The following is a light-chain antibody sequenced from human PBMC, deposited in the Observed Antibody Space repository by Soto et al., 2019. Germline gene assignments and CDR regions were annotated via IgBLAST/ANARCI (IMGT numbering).Light chain of an antibody. CDR2: GAS. J-gene: IGKJ5*01. CDR1: HTILSN. CDR3: QHYNTWPIP. Sequence: ERRMTQSAATLSVTPEERATLSCMASHTILSNFAWYQQKPGRAPRLLIYGASNRATGIPARFSGSGSGTEFTLTIFCLQSEDFAVYYFQHYNTWPIPFCQATLLAIK. V-gene: IGKV3-15*01.